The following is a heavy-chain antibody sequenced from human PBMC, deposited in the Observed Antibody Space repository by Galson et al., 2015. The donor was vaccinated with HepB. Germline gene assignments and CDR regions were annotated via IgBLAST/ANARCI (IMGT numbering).Heavy chain of an antibody. Sequence: QSGAEVKKPGESLKISCKGSGYTFSTFWIGWVRQMPGKGLEWVGMIYPGDSQTKYSPAFQGQVTISVDKSISTVYLQWSSLGASDTAMYYCARRSTHDDFEVWGQGTMVTVSS. V-gene: IGHV5-51*01. CDR2: IYPGDSQT. J-gene: IGHJ3*01. CDR3: ARRSTHDDFEV. CDR1: GYTFSTFW.